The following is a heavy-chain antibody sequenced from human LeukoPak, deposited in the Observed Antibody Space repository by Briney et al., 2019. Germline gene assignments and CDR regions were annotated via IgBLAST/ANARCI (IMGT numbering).Heavy chain of an antibody. CDR2: MNPNSGNT. D-gene: IGHD3-9*01. CDR1: GYTFTSYD. Sequence: GASVKVSCKASGYTFTSYDINWVRQATGQGLEWMGWMNPNSGNTDYAQKFQGRVTMTRNTAISTAYMELSSLRSEDTAVYYCARHSPSSLRYFDWPPPFDYWGQGTLVTVSS. J-gene: IGHJ4*02. CDR3: ARHSPSSLRYFDWPPPFDY. V-gene: IGHV1-8*01.